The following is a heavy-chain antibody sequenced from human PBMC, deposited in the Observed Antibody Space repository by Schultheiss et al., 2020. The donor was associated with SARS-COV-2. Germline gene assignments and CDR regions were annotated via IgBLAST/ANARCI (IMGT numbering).Heavy chain of an antibody. V-gene: IGHV3-64*01. CDR2: ISSNGGST. CDR1: GFTFSSYA. J-gene: IGHJ6*03. Sequence: GGSLRLSCAASGFTFSSYAMHWVRQAPGKGLEYVSAISSNGGSTYYANSVKGRFTISRDNSKNTLYLQMGSLRAEDMAVYYCARDGMAAALNYYYYYMDVWGKGTTVTVSS. CDR3: ARDGMAAALNYYYYYMDV. D-gene: IGHD2-15*01.